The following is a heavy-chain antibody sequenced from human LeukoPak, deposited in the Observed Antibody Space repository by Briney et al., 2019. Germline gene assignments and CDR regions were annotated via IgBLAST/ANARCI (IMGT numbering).Heavy chain of an antibody. D-gene: IGHD2-2*01. Sequence: SVKVSCKASGGTFSSYAISWVRQAPGQGLEWMGGIIPIFGTANYAQKFQGRVTITTDESTSTAYMELSSLRSEDTAVYYCARGPGKGYCSSTSCYPGRPYYHMDVWGKGTTVTVSS. CDR3: ARGPGKGYCSSTSCYPGRPYYHMDV. CDR1: GGTFSSYA. CDR2: IIPIFGTA. J-gene: IGHJ6*03. V-gene: IGHV1-69*05.